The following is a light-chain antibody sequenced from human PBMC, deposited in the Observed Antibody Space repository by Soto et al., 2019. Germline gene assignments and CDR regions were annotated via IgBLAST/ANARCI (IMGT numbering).Light chain of an antibody. CDR1: QSVSNNY. Sequence: EIVLTQSPGTRSLSPGERATLSCRASQSVSNNYLAWYQQKPGQAPRLLIYGASKRATGIPDRFSGSGSGTEFTLTISSLQPDDVATYYCQQYTCLWTFGPGTKVDIK. V-gene: IGKV3-20*01. CDR3: QQYTCLWT. J-gene: IGKJ1*01. CDR2: GAS.